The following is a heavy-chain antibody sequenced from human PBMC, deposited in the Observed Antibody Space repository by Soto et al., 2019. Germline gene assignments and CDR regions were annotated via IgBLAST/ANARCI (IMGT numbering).Heavy chain of an antibody. V-gene: IGHV3-33*01. CDR2: IWYNGSYK. D-gene: IGHD2-21*02. Sequence: RRLSCAADGFTFCSYDMHWVRQAPEKGLEGVAVIWYNGSYKYYADSVKGRFTISRDHSKNTPYLQLNSARAEDMAVYYCARAEVTAYDYWGQGPLVTVSS. CDR1: GFTFCSYD. J-gene: IGHJ4*02. CDR3: ARAEVTAYDY.